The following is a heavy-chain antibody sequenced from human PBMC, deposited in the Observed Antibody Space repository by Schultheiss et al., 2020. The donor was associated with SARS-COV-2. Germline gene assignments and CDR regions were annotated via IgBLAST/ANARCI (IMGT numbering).Heavy chain of an antibody. CDR1: GYTFTSYG. V-gene: IGHV1-18*01. D-gene: IGHD3-10*01. CDR2: ISAYNGNT. J-gene: IGHJ4*02. Sequence: GGSLRLSCTASGYTFTSYGISWVRQAPGQGLEWMGWISAYNGNTNYAQTLQGRVTMTTDTSTSTAYMELKSLRSDDTAVYYCAREPNGSATYYFDYWGQGTLVTVSS. CDR3: AREPNGSATYYFDY.